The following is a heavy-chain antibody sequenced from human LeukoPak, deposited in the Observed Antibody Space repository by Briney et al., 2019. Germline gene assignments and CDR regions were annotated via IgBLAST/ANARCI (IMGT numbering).Heavy chain of an antibody. CDR2: IYHSGST. CDR1: GGSIYTYY. D-gene: IGHD5-18*01. CDR3: ASVHVDTAVDY. Sequence: SETLSLTCTFSGGSIYTYYCSWIRQTPEKGLEWIGYIYHSGSTYYNPSLKSRVTISVDRSKNQFSLKLSSVTAADTAVYYCASVHVDTAVDYWGQGTLVTVSS. J-gene: IGHJ4*02. V-gene: IGHV4-59*12.